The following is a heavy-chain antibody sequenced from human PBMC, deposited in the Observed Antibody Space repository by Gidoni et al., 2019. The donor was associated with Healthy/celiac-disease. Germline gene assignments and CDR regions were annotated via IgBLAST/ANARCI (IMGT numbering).Heavy chain of an antibody. CDR2: ISYDGSNK. V-gene: IGHV3-30*18. Sequence: SCSSSGFTFSRYGMHWVRQAPGKGLEWVAVISYDGSNKYYADSVKGRFTISRDNSKNTLYLQMNSLRAEDTAVYYCAKDFGDLDYYYYGMDVWGQGTTVTVSS. CDR3: AKDFGDLDYYYYGMDV. D-gene: IGHD4-17*01. CDR1: GFTFSRYG. J-gene: IGHJ6*02.